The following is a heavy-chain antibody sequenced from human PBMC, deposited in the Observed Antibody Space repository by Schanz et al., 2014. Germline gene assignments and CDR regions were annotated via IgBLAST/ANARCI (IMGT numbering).Heavy chain of an antibody. CDR3: AKQIHYDILTVTRN. Sequence: VQLVESGGGVVQPGRSLRLSCAAYGFTFNSYAMTWVRQAPGKGLEWVSALSGSGGSTYYADSVKGRFTISRDNSKNTLYLQMNSLRAEDTAVYYCAKQIHYDILTVTRNWGQGTLVTVSS. V-gene: IGHV3-23*04. J-gene: IGHJ4*02. CDR1: GFTFNSYA. CDR2: LSGSGGST. D-gene: IGHD3-9*01.